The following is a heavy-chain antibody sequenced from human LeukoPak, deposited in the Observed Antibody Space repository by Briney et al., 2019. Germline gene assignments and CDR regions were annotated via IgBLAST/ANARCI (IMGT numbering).Heavy chain of an antibody. CDR2: INSDGSST. Sequence: GSLRLSCAASGFTFSSYWMHWVRQAPGKGLVWVSRINSDGSSTNYADSVKGGFTISRDTSKNTLYLQMNSLRAEDTAVYYCARNPYYYYYMDVWGKGTTVTVS. V-gene: IGHV3-74*01. CDR1: GFTFSSYW. J-gene: IGHJ6*03. CDR3: ARNPYYYYYMDV.